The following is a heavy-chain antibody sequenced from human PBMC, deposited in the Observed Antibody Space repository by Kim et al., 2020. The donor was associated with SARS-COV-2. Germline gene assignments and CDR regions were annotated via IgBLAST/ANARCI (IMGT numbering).Heavy chain of an antibody. CDR2: IYYSGST. D-gene: IGHD3-10*01. CDR3: ARASPDYYGSGPSGYGMDV. J-gene: IGHJ6*02. V-gene: IGHV4-31*03. CDR1: GGAISSGGYY. Sequence: SETLSLTCTVSGGAISSGGYYWSWIRQHPGEGLEWIGDIYYSGSTYYNPSLKSRVTISIDTSKNQFSLKLSSVNAADTAVYYCARASPDYYGSGPSGYGMDVCGQGTTVTVSS.